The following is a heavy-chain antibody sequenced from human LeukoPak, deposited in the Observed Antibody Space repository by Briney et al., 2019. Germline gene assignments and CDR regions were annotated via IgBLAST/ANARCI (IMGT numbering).Heavy chain of an antibody. CDR3: ARLAAAGTNYYYGMDV. D-gene: IGHD6-13*01. Sequence: SETLSLTCTVSGXSISSYYWSWIRQPPGKGLEWIGYIYYSGSTNYNPSLKSRVTISVDTSKNQFSLKLSSVTAADTAVYCCARLAAAGTNYYYGMDVWGQGTTVTVSS. J-gene: IGHJ6*02. V-gene: IGHV4-59*08. CDR1: GXSISSYY. CDR2: IYYSGST.